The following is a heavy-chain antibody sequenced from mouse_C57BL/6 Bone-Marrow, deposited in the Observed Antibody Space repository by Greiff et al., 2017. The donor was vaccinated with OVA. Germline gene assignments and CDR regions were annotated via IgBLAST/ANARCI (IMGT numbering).Heavy chain of an antibody. V-gene: IGHV14-3*01. CDR3: ARKYYGSSSHWYFDV. CDR1: GFNIKNTY. Sequence: EVNVVESVAELVRPGASVKLSCTASGFNIKNTYMHWVKQRPEQGLEWIGRIDPANGNTKYAPKFQGKATITADTSSNTAYLQLSSLTSEDTAIYYCARKYYGSSSHWYFDVWGTGTTVTVSS. J-gene: IGHJ1*03. D-gene: IGHD1-1*01. CDR2: IDPANGNT.